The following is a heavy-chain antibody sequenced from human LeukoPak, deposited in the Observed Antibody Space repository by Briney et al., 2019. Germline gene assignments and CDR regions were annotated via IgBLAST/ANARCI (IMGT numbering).Heavy chain of an antibody. CDR2: ISSSGSTI. J-gene: IGHJ4*02. CDR3: ARVDYSGDY. V-gene: IGHV3-48*03. D-gene: IGHD2-2*03. Sequence: GGSLRLSCAASGFTFSSYEMNWVRQAPGKGLEWVSYISSSGSTIYYADSVKGRFAISRDNAKNSLYLQMNSLRAEDTAVYYCARVDYSGDYWGQGTLVTVSS. CDR1: GFTFSSYE.